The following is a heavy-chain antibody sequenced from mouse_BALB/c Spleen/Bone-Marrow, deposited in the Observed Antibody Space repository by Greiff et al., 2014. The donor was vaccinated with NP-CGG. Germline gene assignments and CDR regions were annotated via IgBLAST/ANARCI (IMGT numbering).Heavy chain of an antibody. Sequence: EVMLVESGGGLVQPGGSRKLSCAASGFTFSSFGMHWVRQAPEKGLEWVAYISSGSSTIYYADTVKGRFTISRDNPKNTLFPQMTSLRSEDTAMYYCARGGKGYAMDYWGQGTSVTVSS. CDR2: ISSGSSTI. V-gene: IGHV5-17*02. CDR3: ARGGKGYAMDY. J-gene: IGHJ4*01. CDR1: GFTFSSFG. D-gene: IGHD1-1*02.